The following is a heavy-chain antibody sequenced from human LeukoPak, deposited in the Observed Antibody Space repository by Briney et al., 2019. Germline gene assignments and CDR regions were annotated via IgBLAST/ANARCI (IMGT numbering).Heavy chain of an antibody. Sequence: SETLSLTCAVYGGSFSGYYWXXXXXXPGXXXXXXXXXXXXGXXXXNPXLXGRXXXSXXTSKNQFSLKLSSVTAADTAVYYCARGGYYDSSGYYQWNWFDPWGQGTLVTVSS. J-gene: IGHJ5*02. CDR2: XXXXGXX. CDR1: GGSFSGYY. D-gene: IGHD3-22*01. V-gene: IGHV4-34*01. CDR3: ARGGYYDSSGYYQWNWFDP.